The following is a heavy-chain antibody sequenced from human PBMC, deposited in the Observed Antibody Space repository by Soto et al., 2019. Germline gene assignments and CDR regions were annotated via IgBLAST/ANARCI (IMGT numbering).Heavy chain of an antibody. D-gene: IGHD2-2*01. CDR3: ARQIYESDPGPNFQYEFDS. CDR1: GYSFAGYW. Sequence: PGESLKISCKGSGYSFAGYWITWVRQKPGKGLEWMGRIDPSDSHTYYSPSFRGHVTISATKSISTVFLQWSSLRASDTAMYYCARQIYESDPGPNFQYEFDSWGQGTPVTVSS. J-gene: IGHJ4*02. CDR2: IDPSDSHT. V-gene: IGHV5-10-1*01.